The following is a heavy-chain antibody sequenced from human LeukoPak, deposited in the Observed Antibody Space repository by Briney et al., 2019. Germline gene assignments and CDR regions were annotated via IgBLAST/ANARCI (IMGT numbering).Heavy chain of an antibody. D-gene: IGHD3-9*01. J-gene: IGHJ4*02. V-gene: IGHV4-61*02. CDR3: ARDVLRYFDWLGGRGPFDY. CDR2: IYTSGST. Sequence: PSETLSLTCTVSGGSISSGSYYWSWIRQPAGKGLEWIGRIYTSGSTKYNPSLKSRVTISVDTSKNQFSLKLSSVTAADTAVYYCARDVLRYFDWLGGRGPFDYWGQGTLVTVSS. CDR1: GGSISSGSYY.